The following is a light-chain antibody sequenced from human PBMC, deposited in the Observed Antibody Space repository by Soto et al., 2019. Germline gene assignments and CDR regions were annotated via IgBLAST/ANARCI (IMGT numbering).Light chain of an antibody. J-gene: IGKJ1*01. CDR1: QTITRN. Sequence: DIQMTQSPSSVSASVGDRVTITCRAGQTITRNLNWYQQKPGKAPNLLIYGASTLQSGVPSRFTGSGSGTDFTLTISSLQPEDFATYYCQQTYNPPWTFGLGTKVEIK. CDR3: QQTYNPPWT. V-gene: IGKV1-39*01. CDR2: GAS.